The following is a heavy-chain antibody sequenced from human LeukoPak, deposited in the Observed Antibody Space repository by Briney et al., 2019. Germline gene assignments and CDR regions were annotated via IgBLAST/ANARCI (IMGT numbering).Heavy chain of an antibody. CDR1: GFTFSSYA. D-gene: IGHD1-1*01. Sequence: GGSLRLSCAASGFTFSSYARHWVRQAPGKGLEWVAVISYDGSNKYYADSVKGRFTISRDNSKNTLYLQMNSLRAEDTAVYYCAREYPLQPRSSLRDYWGQGTLVTVSS. J-gene: IGHJ4*02. CDR3: AREYPLQPRSSLRDY. CDR2: ISYDGSNK. V-gene: IGHV3-30-3*01.